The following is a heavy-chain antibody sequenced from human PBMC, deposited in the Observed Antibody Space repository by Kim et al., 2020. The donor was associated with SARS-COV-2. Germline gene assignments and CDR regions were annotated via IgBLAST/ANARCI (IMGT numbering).Heavy chain of an antibody. V-gene: IGHV3-30*18. CDR1: GFTFNTYG. CDR3: AKAVLRGVNYYYYGMDV. CDR2: ISYDGSNK. Sequence: GRSLRHSCAASGFTFNTYGMYWVRQAPGKGLEWVAVISYDGSNKYYADSVKGRFTISRDNSKNTLYLQMNSLRAEDTAVFYCAKAVLRGVNYYYYGMDVWGQGTTVTVSS. D-gene: IGHD3-10*01. J-gene: IGHJ6*02.